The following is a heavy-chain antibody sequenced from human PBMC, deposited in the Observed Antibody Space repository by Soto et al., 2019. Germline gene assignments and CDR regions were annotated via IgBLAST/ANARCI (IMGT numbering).Heavy chain of an antibody. CDR3: ARGRIAMTGSDY. D-gene: IGHD6-19*01. CDR1: GFTFSSYA. CDR2: ISGSGGTT. Sequence: GSLRLSCAASGFTFSSYAMSWVRQAPGKGLEWVSTISGSGGTTYYADSVKGQFTISRDNSKNTLYLQMNSLRAEDTAVYYCARGRIAMTGSDYWGQGTLVTVSS. V-gene: IGHV3-23*01. J-gene: IGHJ4*02.